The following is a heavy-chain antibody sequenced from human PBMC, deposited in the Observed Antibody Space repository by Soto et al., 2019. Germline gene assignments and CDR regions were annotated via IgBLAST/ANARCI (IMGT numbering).Heavy chain of an antibody. Sequence: EVQLLESGGGLVQPGGSLRLSCAAAGFTVSSYAMRWVRQAPGKGLEWVSAISGSGDSTYYADSVKGRFTISRDNSKNTLYLQMNSLRAEDTAVYYCAKRGSGSYFDYWGQGTLVTVSS. CDR3: AKRGSGSYFDY. CDR2: ISGSGDST. V-gene: IGHV3-23*01. CDR1: GFTVSSYA. J-gene: IGHJ4*02. D-gene: IGHD3-10*01.